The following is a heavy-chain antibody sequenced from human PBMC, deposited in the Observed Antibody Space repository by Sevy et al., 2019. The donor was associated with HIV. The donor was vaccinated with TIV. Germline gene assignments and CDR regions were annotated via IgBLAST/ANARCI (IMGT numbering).Heavy chain of an antibody. CDR1: GFTFSDYY. J-gene: IGHJ6*02. D-gene: IGHD2-15*01. CDR2: ISSSGSTI. Sequence: GGSLRLSCAASGFTFSDYYMSWIRQAPGKGLEWVSYISSSGSTIYYADSVKGRFTISRDNAKNSLYLQMTSLRAEDTAVYYCARSRKTVVVVSMYFYGMDVWGQGTTVTVSS. CDR3: ARSRKTVVVVSMYFYGMDV. V-gene: IGHV3-11*01.